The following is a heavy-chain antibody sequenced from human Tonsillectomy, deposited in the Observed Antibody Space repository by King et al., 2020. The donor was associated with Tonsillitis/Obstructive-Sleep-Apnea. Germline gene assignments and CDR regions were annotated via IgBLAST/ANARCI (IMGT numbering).Heavy chain of an antibody. CDR1: GYTFTSYG. V-gene: IGHV1-18*01. CDR2: ISAYNGNT. Sequence: QLVQSGAEVKKPGASVKVSCKASGYTFTSYGISWVRQAPGQGLEWMGWISAYNGNTNYAQNHQGRVTMTTDTSTSTDYMELRSLRSDDTAVYYCAREGSGSYLGYYYYYMDVWGKGTTVTVSS. J-gene: IGHJ6*03. CDR3: AREGSGSYLGYYYYYMDV. D-gene: IGHD1-26*01.